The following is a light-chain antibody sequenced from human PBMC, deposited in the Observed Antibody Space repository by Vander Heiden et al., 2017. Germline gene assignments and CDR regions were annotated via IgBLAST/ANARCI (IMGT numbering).Light chain of an antibody. CDR1: QSMSSY. V-gene: IGKV1-39*01. CDR2: AAS. J-gene: IGKJ4*01. CDR3: QQNYNNPPVT. Sequence: DIQMTQSPSSLSASVGDRVTITCRASQSMSSYLNWYQQKPGKAPKLLIYAASSLQSGVPSRFSGSGYGTDFTLTISSLQPEDFAAYYCQQNYNNPPVTFGGGTKVEI.